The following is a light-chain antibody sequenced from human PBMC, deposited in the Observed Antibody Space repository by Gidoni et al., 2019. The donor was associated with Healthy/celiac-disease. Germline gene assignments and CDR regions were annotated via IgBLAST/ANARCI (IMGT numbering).Light chain of an antibody. V-gene: IGKV1-33*01. J-gene: IGKJ5*01. Sequence: DIKMTQSPSSLSTSVGDRVTITCQATQDISNYLNWYQLKQGKDPKLLIYDASNLETGVPSRVSGSGSGTDFTFTISSLQPEDIATYYCQQYDNLPITFGQGTRLEIK. CDR2: DAS. CDR1: QDISNY. CDR3: QQYDNLPIT.